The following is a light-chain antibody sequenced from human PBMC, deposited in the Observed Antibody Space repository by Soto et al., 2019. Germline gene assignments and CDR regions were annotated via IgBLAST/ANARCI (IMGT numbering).Light chain of an antibody. CDR1: SSNIGKNA. CDR2: YDD. J-gene: IGLJ3*02. Sequence: QSVLTQPPSVSEAPRQRVTISCFGSSSNIGKNAVNWYQQFPGKAPKLLIYYDDLLPSGVSDRFSGSKSGTSASLAISGLQSEDEADYYCATWDDKLNDWLFGGGTRLTVL. CDR3: ATWDDKLNDWL. V-gene: IGLV1-36*01.